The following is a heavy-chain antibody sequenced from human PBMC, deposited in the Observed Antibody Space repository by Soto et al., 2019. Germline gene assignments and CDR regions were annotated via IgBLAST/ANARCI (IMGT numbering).Heavy chain of an antibody. J-gene: IGHJ6*02. CDR1: GFTFSSYW. CDR3: ASNAGYCTNGVCLYYGMDV. V-gene: IGHV3-74*01. Sequence: EVQLVESGGGLVQPGGSLRLSCAASGFTFSSYWMHWVRQAPGKGLVWVSRINSDGSSTNYADSVKGRFTISRDNAKNTLYLQMNSLRAEDTAVYYCASNAGYCTNGVCLYYGMDVWGQGTTVTVSS. D-gene: IGHD2-8*01. CDR2: INSDGSST.